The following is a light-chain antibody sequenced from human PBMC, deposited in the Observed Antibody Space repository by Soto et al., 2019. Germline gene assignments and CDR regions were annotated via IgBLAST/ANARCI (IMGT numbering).Light chain of an antibody. J-gene: IGKJ1*01. CDR1: QSISNW. CDR3: QQSYSTPWT. V-gene: IGKV1-39*01. CDR2: AAS. Sequence: EIQLTQSPSTLPASVGDRVTLTCKASQSISNWLAWYHQKPGKAPKLLIYAASSLQSGVPSRFSGSGSGTDFTLTISSLQPEDFATYYCQQSYSTPWTFGQGTKVDI.